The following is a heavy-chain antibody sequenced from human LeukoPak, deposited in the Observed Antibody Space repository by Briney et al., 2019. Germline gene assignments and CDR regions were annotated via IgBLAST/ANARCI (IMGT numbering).Heavy chain of an antibody. D-gene: IGHD4-17*01. CDR2: INHSGST. CDR3: ARDDGDYFDY. CDR1: GGSFSGYY. Sequence: TPSETLSLTCAVYGGSFSGYYWSWTRQPPGKGLEWIGEINHSGSTNYNPSLKSRVTISVDTSKNQFSLKLSSVTAADTAVYYCARDDGDYFDYWGQGTLVTVSS. J-gene: IGHJ4*02. V-gene: IGHV4-34*01.